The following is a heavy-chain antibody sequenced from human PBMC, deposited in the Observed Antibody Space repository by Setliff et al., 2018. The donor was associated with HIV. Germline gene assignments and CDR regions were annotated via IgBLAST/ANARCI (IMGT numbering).Heavy chain of an antibody. D-gene: IGHD6-19*01. CDR3: ARDRKIAVAGTGYTWFDP. V-gene: IGHV1-69*10. CDR2: IIPILGVA. J-gene: IGHJ5*02. CDR1: GGTFSSYA. Sequence: SVKVSCKPSGGTFSSYAITWVRQAPGQGLEWMGGIIPILGVANYAQKFQGRVTITADESTTTAYMELSSLRSDDTAVYYCARDRKIAVAGTGYTWFDPWGQGTLVTVSS.